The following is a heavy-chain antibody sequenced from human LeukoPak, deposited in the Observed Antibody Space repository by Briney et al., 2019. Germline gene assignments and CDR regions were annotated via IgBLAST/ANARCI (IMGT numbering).Heavy chain of an antibody. CDR1: GFSFSSYS. CDR3: ARADEQLLDY. D-gene: IGHD6-6*01. J-gene: IGHJ4*02. V-gene: IGHV3-21*01. CDR2: ISSSSSYI. Sequence: PGGSLRLSCAVSGFSFSSYSMNWVRQAPGKGLEWVSSISSSSSYIYYADSMKGRFTTSRDNAKNSLSLQMNSLRAEDTAVYYCARADEQLLDYWGQGTLVTVSS.